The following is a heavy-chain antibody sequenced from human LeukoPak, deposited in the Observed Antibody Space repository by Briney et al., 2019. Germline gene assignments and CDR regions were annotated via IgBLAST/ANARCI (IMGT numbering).Heavy chain of an antibody. V-gene: IGHV3-15*01. CDR1: GFTFSNAW. Sequence: GGSLRLPCAASGFTFSNAWMTWVRQAPGKGLEWVGRIKSKTDGGTTDYAAPVKGRFIISRDDSENTLYLQMNSLKTDDTAVYYCTTPSFGSGRSDYWGQGTLVTVSS. CDR2: IKSKTDGGTT. D-gene: IGHD3-10*01. CDR3: TTPSFGSGRSDY. J-gene: IGHJ4*02.